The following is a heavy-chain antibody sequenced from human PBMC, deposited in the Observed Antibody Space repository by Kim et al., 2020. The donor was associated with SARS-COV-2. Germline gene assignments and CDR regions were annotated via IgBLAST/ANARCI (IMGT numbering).Heavy chain of an antibody. CDR2: GSNK. D-gene: IGHD1-1*01. J-gene: IGHJ4*02. V-gene: IGHV3-33*01. CDR3: ARDPVPDR. Sequence: GSNKYYADSVKGRFTISRDNSKNTLYLQMNSLRAEDTAVYYCARDPVPDRWGQGTLVTVSS.